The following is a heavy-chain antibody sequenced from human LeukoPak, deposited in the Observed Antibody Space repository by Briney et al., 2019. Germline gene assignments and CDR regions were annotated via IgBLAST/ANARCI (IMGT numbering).Heavy chain of an antibody. CDR2: INSDGSST. CDR3: AKDIGSGSYYHFDY. J-gene: IGHJ4*02. V-gene: IGHV3-74*01. CDR1: GFTFSSYW. Sequence: GGTLRLSCAASGFTFSSYWMHWVRQAPGKGLVWVSRINSDGSSTSYADSVKGRFTISRDNAKNTLYLQMNSLRAEDTALYYCAKDIGSGSYYHFDYWGQGTLVTVSS. D-gene: IGHD1-26*01.